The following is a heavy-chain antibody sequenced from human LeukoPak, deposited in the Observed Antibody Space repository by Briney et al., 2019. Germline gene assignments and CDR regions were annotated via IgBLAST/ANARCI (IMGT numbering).Heavy chain of an antibody. CDR1: GFTFSSYG. D-gene: IGHD3-3*01. CDR2: IKQDGSEK. V-gene: IGHV3-7*03. Sequence: GSLRLSCAASGFTFSSYGMSWVRQAPGKGLEWVANIKQDGSEKYYVDSVKGRFTVSRDNSKNTLYLQINSLRVEDTAVYYCAKFTSVGFWSGSYYMDVWGKGTTVTVSS. CDR3: AKFTSVGFWSGSYYMDV. J-gene: IGHJ6*03.